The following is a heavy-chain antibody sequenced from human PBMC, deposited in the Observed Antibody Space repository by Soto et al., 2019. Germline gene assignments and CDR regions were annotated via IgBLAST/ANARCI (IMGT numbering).Heavy chain of an antibody. J-gene: IGHJ4*02. CDR1: GYTFTDYA. CDR2: IAPGNGNT. V-gene: IGHV1-3*01. CDR3: AHGSRMWTPDY. D-gene: IGHD2-21*01. Sequence: ASVKVSCKASGYTFTDYAIHWVRQAPGQRLEWMGWIAPGNGNTKYSQNFQGRVTITRDTSATTAYMELSSLRSEDTAVYYCAHGSRMWTPDYWGQGTLVTVSS.